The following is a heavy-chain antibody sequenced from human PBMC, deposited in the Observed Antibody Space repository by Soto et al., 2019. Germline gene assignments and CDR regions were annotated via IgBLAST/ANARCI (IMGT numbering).Heavy chain of an antibody. Sequence: SETLSLTCTASGGSISSYYWSWIRQPAGKGLEWIGRIYTSGSTNYNPSLKSRVTMSVGTSKNQFSLKLSSVTAADTAVYYCARDGIFGVVLSYYYGMDVWGQGTTVTVSS. V-gene: IGHV4-4*07. J-gene: IGHJ6*02. CDR2: IYTSGST. CDR3: ARDGIFGVVLSYYYGMDV. D-gene: IGHD3-3*01. CDR1: GGSISSYY.